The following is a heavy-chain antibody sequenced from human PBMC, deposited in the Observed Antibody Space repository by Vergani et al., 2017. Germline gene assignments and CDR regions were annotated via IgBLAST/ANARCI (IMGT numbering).Heavy chain of an antibody. CDR1: GFTFSSYS. V-gene: IGHV3-21*01. CDR3: ARGLGAGARGVIPLDY. CDR2: ISSSSSYI. J-gene: IGHJ4*02. D-gene: IGHD3-10*01. Sequence: EVQLVESGGGLVKPGGSLRLSCAASGFTFSSYSMNWVRQAPGKGLEWVSSISSSSSYIYYADSVKGRFTISRDNAKNSLYLQMNSLRAEDTAVYYCARGLGAGARGVIPLDYWGQGTLVTVSS.